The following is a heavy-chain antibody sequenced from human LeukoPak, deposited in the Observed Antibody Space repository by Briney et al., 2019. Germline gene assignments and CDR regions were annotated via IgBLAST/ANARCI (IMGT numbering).Heavy chain of an antibody. V-gene: IGHV3-9*01. Sequence: GGSLRLSCAASGFTFDGYAMHWVRQAPGKGLEWVSGISWNSGSIGYADSVKGRFTISRDNAKNSLYLQMNSLRAEDTALYYCAKDISDLPAAGPQGSHFDYWGQGTLVTVSS. D-gene: IGHD2-2*01. CDR2: ISWNSGSI. CDR1: GFTFDGYA. CDR3: AKDISDLPAAGPQGSHFDY. J-gene: IGHJ4*02.